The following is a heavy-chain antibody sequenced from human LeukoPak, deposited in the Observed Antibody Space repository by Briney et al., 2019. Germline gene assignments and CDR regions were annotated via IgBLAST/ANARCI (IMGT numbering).Heavy chain of an antibody. J-gene: IGHJ6*02. Sequence: GGSLRLSCSASGFPVSSYAMHWVRQAPGKGLEYVSAISDSGGSTYYADSVKGRFTISRDNSKNALYLQMSSLRAEDTAVYFCVRGYSFGPYGMDVWGQGTTVTVSS. CDR1: GFPVSSYA. V-gene: IGHV3-64D*09. CDR2: ISDSGGST. CDR3: VRGYSFGPYGMDV. D-gene: IGHD2-15*01.